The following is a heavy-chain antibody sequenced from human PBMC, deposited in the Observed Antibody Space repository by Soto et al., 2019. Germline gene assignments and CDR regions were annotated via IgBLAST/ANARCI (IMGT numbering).Heavy chain of an antibody. Sequence: QVQLQESGPGLVKASQTLSLTCTVSGGTITTGGHFWSWISQYPGKGLEWIGYIYYSGTTHYNPSLKSRVTISIDTSKNHFSLNLSSVTGADTAVYYCARVVSGSYLDYWGQGTLVTVSS. CDR1: GGTITTGGHF. J-gene: IGHJ4*02. D-gene: IGHD1-26*01. V-gene: IGHV4-31*03. CDR3: ARVVSGSYLDY. CDR2: IYYSGTT.